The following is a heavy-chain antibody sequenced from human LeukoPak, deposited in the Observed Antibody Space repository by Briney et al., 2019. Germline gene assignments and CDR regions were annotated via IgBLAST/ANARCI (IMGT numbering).Heavy chain of an antibody. CDR2: MNPNSGNT. V-gene: IGHV1-8*01. CDR3: ARVGSSSSLYYYYYMDV. CDR1: GYTFTSYD. Sequence: ASVKVSCKASGYTFTSYDINWVRQATGQGLEWMGWMNPNSGNTGYAQKFQGRVTITRNTSISTAYMELSSLRSEDTAVYYCARVGSSSSLYYYYYMDVWGKGTTVTVSS. J-gene: IGHJ6*03. D-gene: IGHD6-6*01.